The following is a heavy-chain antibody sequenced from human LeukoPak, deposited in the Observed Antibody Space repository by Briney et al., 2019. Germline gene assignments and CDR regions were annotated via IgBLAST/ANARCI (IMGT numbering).Heavy chain of an antibody. J-gene: IGHJ4*02. V-gene: IGHV1-2*02. CDR2: INPNSGGT. Sequence: GESLKISCQGSGYTFTGYYMHWVRQAPGQGLEWMGWINPNSGGTNYAQKFQGRVTMTRDTSISTAYMELSRLRSDDTAVYYCARDQNDFWSGYYTVYWGQGTLVTVSS. D-gene: IGHD3-3*01. CDR3: ARDQNDFWSGYYTVY. CDR1: GYTFTGYY.